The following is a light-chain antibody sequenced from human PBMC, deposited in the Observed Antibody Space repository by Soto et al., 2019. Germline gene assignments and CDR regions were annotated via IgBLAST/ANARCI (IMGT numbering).Light chain of an antibody. CDR3: HQSYSTPQT. J-gene: IGKJ1*01. CDR2: VAS. CDR1: QSVSGF. Sequence: DSQMPQSPSSLSASVGDTVTIYCLASQSVSGFLHWYQQKTGKAPKLLIYVASSLQSGVPTRFSGSGSGTDFTLTISGLEAEDFATYYCHQSYSTPQTFGQGTK. V-gene: IGKV1-39*01.